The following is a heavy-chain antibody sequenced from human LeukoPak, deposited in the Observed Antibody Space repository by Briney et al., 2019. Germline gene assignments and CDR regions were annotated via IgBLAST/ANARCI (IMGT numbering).Heavy chain of an antibody. Sequence: SETLSLTCAVSGGSISSSKWWSWVRQPPGKGLEWIGEIYHSGSTNYNPSLKSRVTISVDKSKNQFSLKLSSVTAADTAVYYCARDNDSSGHYYGGGAFDIWGQGTMVTVSS. CDR1: GGSISSSKW. V-gene: IGHV4-4*02. CDR3: ARDNDSSGHYYGGGAFDI. CDR2: IYHSGST. J-gene: IGHJ3*02. D-gene: IGHD3-22*01.